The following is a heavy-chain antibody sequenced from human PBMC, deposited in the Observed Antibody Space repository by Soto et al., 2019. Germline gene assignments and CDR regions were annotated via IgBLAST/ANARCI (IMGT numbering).Heavy chain of an antibody. CDR1: AGSISSYY. V-gene: IGHV4-4*07. CDR3: AREVVVPAAIRWDWFDP. Sequence: QVQLQESGPGLVKPSETLSLTCTVSAGSISSYYWSWIRQPPGKGLEWIGRIYTSGSTNYNPSLKSRVTMSVDTSKNQFSLKLSSVTAADTAVYYCAREVVVPAAIRWDWFDPWGQGTLVTVSS. J-gene: IGHJ5*02. CDR2: IYTSGST. D-gene: IGHD2-2*02.